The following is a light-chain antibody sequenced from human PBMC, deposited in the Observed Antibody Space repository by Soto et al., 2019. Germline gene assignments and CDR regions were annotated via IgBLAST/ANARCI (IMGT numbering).Light chain of an antibody. CDR2: KAS. J-gene: IGKJ3*01. CDR1: QSISIW. V-gene: IGKV1-5*03. CDR3: QHYNSYSEFS. Sequence: DIQLTQSPSFLSASVGDRVTITCRASQSISIWLAWYQQKPGRAPKFLIYKASDLENGVPSRFSGSGSGTEFTLTISSLQPDDFATYYCQHYNSYSEFSFGPGTKVDIK.